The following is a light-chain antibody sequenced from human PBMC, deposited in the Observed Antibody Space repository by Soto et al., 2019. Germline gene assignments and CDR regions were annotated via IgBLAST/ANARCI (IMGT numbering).Light chain of an antibody. V-gene: IGLV2-14*01. CDR2: EVS. CDR3: SSYTSISTLYV. J-gene: IGLJ1*01. Sequence: QSALTQPASVSGSPGQSITISCTGTNSDVGGYNCVSWYQQHPGKAPELMIYEVSHRPSGVSNRFSGSKSDNTASLTISGLQAEDEADYYCSSYTSISTLYVFGTGTKLTVL. CDR1: NSDVGGYNC.